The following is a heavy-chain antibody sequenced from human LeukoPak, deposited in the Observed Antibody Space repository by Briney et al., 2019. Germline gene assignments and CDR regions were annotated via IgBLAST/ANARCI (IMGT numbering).Heavy chain of an antibody. D-gene: IGHD3-22*01. Sequence: LSLTCTVSGGSISSYYWSWIRQAPGKGLEWVSYITSSSSYTNYADSVKGRFTISRDNAKNSLYLQMNSLRAEDTAVYYCARDTPSSGYYRTFDYWGQGTLVTVSS. CDR3: ARDTPSSGYYRTFDY. V-gene: IGHV3-11*05. CDR1: GGSISSYY. J-gene: IGHJ4*02. CDR2: ITSSSSYT.